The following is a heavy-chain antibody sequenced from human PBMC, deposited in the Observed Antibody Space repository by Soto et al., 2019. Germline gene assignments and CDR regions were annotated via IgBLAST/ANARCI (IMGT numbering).Heavy chain of an antibody. CDR2: IYYSGST. CDR3: ARWAWGYCSGGSYYFDY. D-gene: IGHD2-15*01. V-gene: IGHV4-31*03. Sequence: SETLSLTCTVSGGSISSGGYYWSWIRQHPGKGLEWIGYIYYSGSTYYNPSLKSRVTISVDTSKNQFSLKLSSVTAADTAVYYCARWAWGYCSGGSYYFDYWGQGTLVTVSS. CDR1: GGSISSGGYY. J-gene: IGHJ4*02.